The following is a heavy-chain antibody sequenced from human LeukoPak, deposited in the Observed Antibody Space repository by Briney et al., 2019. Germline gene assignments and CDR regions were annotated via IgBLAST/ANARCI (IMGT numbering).Heavy chain of an antibody. D-gene: IGHD2-21*02. CDR1: GGSFSGYY. Sequence: PSETLSLTCAVYGGSFSGYYWSWIRQPPGKGLEWIGEINHSGSTNYNPSLKSRVTISVDTSKNQFSLKLSSVTAADTAVYYCARRVFRPIVVVTAIPFDYWGQGTLVTVSS. J-gene: IGHJ4*02. CDR3: ARRVFRPIVVVTAIPFDY. V-gene: IGHV4-34*01. CDR2: INHSGST.